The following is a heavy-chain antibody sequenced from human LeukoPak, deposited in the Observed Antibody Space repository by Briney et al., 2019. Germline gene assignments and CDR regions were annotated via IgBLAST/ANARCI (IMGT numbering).Heavy chain of an antibody. CDR2: IYSGGST. CDR3: ARTGWGDPDY. Sequence: GGSLRLSCAASGFTVSSNYMSWVRQAPGKGLEWVSIIYSGGSTYYAGLVEGRFTISRDNSKNTLFLQMNNLRAEDTAVYYCARTGWGDPDYWGQ. V-gene: IGHV3-66*01. J-gene: IGHJ4*02. CDR1: GFTVSSNY. D-gene: IGHD6-19*01.